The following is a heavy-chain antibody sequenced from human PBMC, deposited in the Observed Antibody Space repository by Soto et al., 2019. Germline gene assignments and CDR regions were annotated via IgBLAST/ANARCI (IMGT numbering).Heavy chain of an antibody. V-gene: IGHV1-18*01. CDR1: GYTFTSYG. CDR2: ISAYNGNT. D-gene: IGHD6-13*01. CDR3: ARTILLSYSSTTYYFDY. J-gene: IGHJ4*02. Sequence: QVQLVQSGAEVKKPGASVKVSCKASGYTFTSYGISWVRQAPGQGLEWMGWISAYNGNTNYAQKLQGRVTMTTDTSTSTGYMELRSLRSDDTAVYYCARTILLSYSSTTYYFDYWGQGTLVTVSS.